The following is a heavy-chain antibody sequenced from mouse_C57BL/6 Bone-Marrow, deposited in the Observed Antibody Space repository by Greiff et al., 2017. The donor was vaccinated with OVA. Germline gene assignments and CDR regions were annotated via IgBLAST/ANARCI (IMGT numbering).Heavy chain of an antibody. J-gene: IGHJ2*01. D-gene: IGHD4-1*01. CDR1: GFTFSSYA. CDR2: ISDGGSYT. V-gene: IGHV5-4*01. Sequence: EVQLVESGGGLVKPGGSLKLSCAASGFTFSSYAMSWVRQTPEKRLEWVATISDGGSYTYYPDNVKGRFTISRDNAKNNLYLQMSHLKSEDTAMYYCARDWDARGFDYWGQGTTLTVSS. CDR3: ARDWDARGFDY.